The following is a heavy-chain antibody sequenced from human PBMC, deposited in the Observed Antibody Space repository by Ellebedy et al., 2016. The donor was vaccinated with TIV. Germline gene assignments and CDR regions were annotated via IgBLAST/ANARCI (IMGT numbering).Heavy chain of an antibody. CDR3: ARDPSLDWNLDY. V-gene: IGHV3-33*01. CDR1: GFTFSRYG. D-gene: IGHD1-1*01. Sequence: GGSLRLSXAASGFTFSRYGMHWVRQAPGKGLEWVASIWYDGSSKYYGDSVKGRFSISRDNSKNTLYLQMNSLRVEDTAVYYRARDPSLDWNLDYWGQGTLVTVSS. CDR2: IWYDGSSK. J-gene: IGHJ4*02.